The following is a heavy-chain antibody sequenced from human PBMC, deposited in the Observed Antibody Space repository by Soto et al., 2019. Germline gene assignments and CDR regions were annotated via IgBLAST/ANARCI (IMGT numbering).Heavy chain of an antibody. J-gene: IGHJ4*02. CDR2: ISGSGGST. Sequence: EVQLLESGGGLVQPGGSLRLSCAASGFTFSSYAMSWVRQAPGKGLEWVSAISGSGGSTYYADSVKGRFTISRDNSQHTLYLQMNSLSAEDTAVYYCAKLGIAAAGTVFYFDYWGQGTLVTVSS. D-gene: IGHD6-13*01. CDR1: GFTFSSYA. CDR3: AKLGIAAAGTVFYFDY. V-gene: IGHV3-23*01.